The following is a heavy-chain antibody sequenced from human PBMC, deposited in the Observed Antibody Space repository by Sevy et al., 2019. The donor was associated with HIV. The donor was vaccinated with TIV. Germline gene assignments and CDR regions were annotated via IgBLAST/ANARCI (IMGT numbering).Heavy chain of an antibody. V-gene: IGHV3-23*01. CDR2: ISGGGDGT. D-gene: IGHD3-22*01. J-gene: IGHJ4*02. CDR1: GFTFNIYA. CDR3: AKRPYDYYNSDGHLVSSTDEADY. Sequence: GGSLRLSCAASGFTFNIYAMSWVRQAPGKGLEWLSAISGGGDGTYYADSVKGRFTISGDNSRNTLYLQMNSLRAEDTAVYYCAKRPYDYYNSDGHLVSSTDEADYWGQGTLVTVSS.